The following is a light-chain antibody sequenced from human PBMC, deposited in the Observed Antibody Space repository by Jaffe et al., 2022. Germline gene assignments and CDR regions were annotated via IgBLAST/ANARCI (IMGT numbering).Light chain of an antibody. Sequence: QAVLTQPASLSASPGASASLTCTLRSGINVGTYRIYWYQQKPGSPPQYLLRYKSDSDKQQGSGVPSRFSGSKDASANAGILLISGLQSEDEADYYCMIWHSSALGWVFGGGTKLTVL. CDR3: MIWHSSALGWV. V-gene: IGLV5-45*01. J-gene: IGLJ3*02. CDR1: SGINVGTYR. CDR2: YKSDSDK.